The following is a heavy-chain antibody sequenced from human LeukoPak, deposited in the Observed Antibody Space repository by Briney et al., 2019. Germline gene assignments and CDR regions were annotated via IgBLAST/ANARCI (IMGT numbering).Heavy chain of an antibody. CDR2: ISYDGSNK. CDR3: AYADAFDI. D-gene: IGHD2-2*01. J-gene: IGHJ3*02. CDR1: GFSFSSYG. Sequence: PGRSLRLSCAASGFSFSSYGMHWVRQAPGKGLEWVAVISYDGSNKYYADSVKGRFTISRDNSKNTLYLQMNSLRAEDTAVYYCAYADAFDIWGQGTMVTVSS. V-gene: IGHV3-30*03.